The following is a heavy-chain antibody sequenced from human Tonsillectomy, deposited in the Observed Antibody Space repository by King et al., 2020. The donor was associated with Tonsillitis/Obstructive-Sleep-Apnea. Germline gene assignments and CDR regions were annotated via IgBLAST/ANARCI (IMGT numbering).Heavy chain of an antibody. V-gene: IGHV1-18*01. J-gene: IGHJ4*02. Sequence: QVQLVESGAEVKKPGASVTVSCKASGYTFTSYGISWVRQAPGQGLEWMGWISAYNGNTNYAQKLQGRVTMTTDTSTSTAYMELRSLRSDDTAVYYCAREKYYYGSGSYYYFDYWGQGTLVTVSS. D-gene: IGHD3-10*01. CDR1: GYTFTSYG. CDR3: AREKYYYGSGSYYYFDY. CDR2: ISAYNGNT.